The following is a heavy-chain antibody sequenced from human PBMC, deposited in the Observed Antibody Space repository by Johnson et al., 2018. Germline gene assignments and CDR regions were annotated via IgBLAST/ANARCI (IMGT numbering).Heavy chain of an antibody. CDR2: ISYAGRKR. D-gene: IGHD2/OR15-2a*01. CDR3: ARELPHSIALSGQGYGMDV. J-gene: IGHJ6*02. V-gene: IGHV3-30*03. Sequence: QVQLVESGGGVVQPGTSXRLSCAASGFIFRSYDMHWVRQVPGKGLEGVSGISYAGRKRYYADSIEGRLTISRDNSKNTVYLQMTSLRVEDTAVYFCARELPHSIALSGQGYGMDVWGQGTAVTVSS. CDR1: GFIFRSYD.